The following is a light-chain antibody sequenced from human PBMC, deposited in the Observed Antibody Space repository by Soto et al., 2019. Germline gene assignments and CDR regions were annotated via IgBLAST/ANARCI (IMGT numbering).Light chain of an antibody. J-gene: IGLJ1*01. CDR2: QVS. CDR1: SSDVGGYNY. Sequence: QSVLTQPPSASGSPGQSVTISCTGTSSDVGGYNYVSWYQQHPGKAPKLMIYQVSTRPPGVPDRFSGSKSGSTASLTVSGLQAEDEADYYCSSYAGSNIYVFGTGTNVTAL. CDR3: SSYAGSNIYV. V-gene: IGLV2-8*01.